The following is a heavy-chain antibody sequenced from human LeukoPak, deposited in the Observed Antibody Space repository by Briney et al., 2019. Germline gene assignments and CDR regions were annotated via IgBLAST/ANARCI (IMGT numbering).Heavy chain of an antibody. CDR1: GYTFTSYA. V-gene: IGHV7-4-1*02. D-gene: IGHD6-13*01. J-gene: IGHJ6*02. CDR3: ARDRNIGYNSSWYSIYYGMDV. Sequence: ASVKVSCKASGYTFTSYAMNWVRQAPGQGLEWMGWINTNTGNPTYAQGFTGRFVFSLDTSVSTAYLQISSLKAEDTAVYYCARDRNIGYNSSWYSIYYGMDVWGQGTTVTVSS. CDR2: INTNTGNP.